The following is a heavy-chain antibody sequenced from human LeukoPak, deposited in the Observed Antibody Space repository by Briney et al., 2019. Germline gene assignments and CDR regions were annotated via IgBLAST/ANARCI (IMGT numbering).Heavy chain of an antibody. CDR1: GFTFDDYA. Sequence: PGRSLRLSCAASGFTFDDYAMHWVRQAPGKGLEWVSGISWNSGSIGYADSVKGRFTISRDNAKNSLYLQMNSLRAEGTALYYCAKVISACSSTSCYRDAFDIWGQGTMVTVSS. V-gene: IGHV3-9*01. D-gene: IGHD2-2*01. J-gene: IGHJ3*02. CDR2: ISWNSGSI. CDR3: AKVISACSSTSCYRDAFDI.